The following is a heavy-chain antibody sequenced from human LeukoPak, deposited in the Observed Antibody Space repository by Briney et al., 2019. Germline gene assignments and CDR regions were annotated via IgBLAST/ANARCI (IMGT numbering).Heavy chain of an antibody. CDR2: ISAYNGNT. Sequence: ASVKASCKASGYTFTGYYMHWVRQAPGQGLEWMGWISAYNGNTNYAQKLQGRVTMTTDTSTSTAYMELRSLRSDDTAVYYCARGTPSITIFGVVISPIDYWGQGTLVTVSS. D-gene: IGHD3-3*01. J-gene: IGHJ4*02. V-gene: IGHV1-18*04. CDR1: GYTFTGYY. CDR3: ARGTPSITIFGVVISPIDY.